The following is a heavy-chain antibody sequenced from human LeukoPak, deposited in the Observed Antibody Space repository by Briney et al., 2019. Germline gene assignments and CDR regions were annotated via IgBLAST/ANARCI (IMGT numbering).Heavy chain of an antibody. CDR2: IRSKAYGGTT. CDR3: TRGLYSGYSNWFDP. V-gene: IGHV3-49*04. CDR1: GFTFSNAW. J-gene: IGHJ5*02. D-gene: IGHD5-12*01. Sequence: PGGSLRLSCAASGFTFSNAWMSWVRQAPGKGLEWVGFIRSKAYGGTTEYAASVKGRFTISRDDSKSIAYLQMNSLKTEDTAVYYCTRGLYSGYSNWFDPWGQGTLVTVSS.